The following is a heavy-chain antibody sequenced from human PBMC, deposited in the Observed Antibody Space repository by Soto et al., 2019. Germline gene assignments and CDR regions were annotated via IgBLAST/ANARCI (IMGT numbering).Heavy chain of an antibody. CDR3: ARDLAKGGGSAGFDY. CDR2: INPNSGGT. Sequence: QVQLVQSGAEVKKPGASVKVSCKASGYTFTGYYIHWVRQAPGQGLEWMGWINPNSGGTKYPQKFQGWVTMTRDTSIRTVYMSLTGLKSDDTAVYFCARDLAKGGGSAGFDYWGQGILVAVSS. D-gene: IGHD2-15*01. CDR1: GYTFTGYY. V-gene: IGHV1-2*04. J-gene: IGHJ4*02.